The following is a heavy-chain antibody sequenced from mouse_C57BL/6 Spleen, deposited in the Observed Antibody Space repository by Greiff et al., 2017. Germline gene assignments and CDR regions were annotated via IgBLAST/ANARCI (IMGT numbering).Heavy chain of an antibody. Sequence: EVQRVESGPGMVKPSQSLSLTCTVTGYSITSGYDWHWIRHFPGNKLEWMGYISYSGSTNYNPSLKSRISITHDTSKNHFFLKLNSVTTEDTATYYCARDRDGYSFAYWGQGTLVTVSA. V-gene: IGHV3-1*01. CDR3: ARDRDGYSFAY. CDR1: GYSITSGYD. D-gene: IGHD2-3*01. CDR2: ISYSGST. J-gene: IGHJ3*01.